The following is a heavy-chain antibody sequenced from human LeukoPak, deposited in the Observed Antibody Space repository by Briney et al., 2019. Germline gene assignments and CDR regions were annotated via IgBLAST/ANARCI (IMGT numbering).Heavy chain of an antibody. CDR3: ARGRRIVGATAYYYYYYMDV. D-gene: IGHD1-26*01. CDR1: GYTFTSYD. V-gene: IGHV1-8*01. Sequence: GASVKVSCKASGYTFTSYDINWVRQATGQGLEWMGWMNPNSGNTGYAQRFQGRVTMTRNTSISTAYMELSSLRSEDTAVYYCARGRRIVGATAYYYYYYMDVWGKGTTVTVSS. J-gene: IGHJ6*03. CDR2: MNPNSGNT.